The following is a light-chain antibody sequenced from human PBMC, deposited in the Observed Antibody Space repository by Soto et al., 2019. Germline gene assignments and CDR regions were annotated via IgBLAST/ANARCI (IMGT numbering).Light chain of an antibody. CDR3: QQFNGFPLT. Sequence: IQLTQSPSSLSASVGDRVTITCRAGQDIASALAGYQQRPGKAPKLVLYDASNLEAGVPSRFSGSGSRTDFTLSITSLRPEDFSTYYCQQFNGFPLTFGGGTKVQIK. V-gene: IGKV1-13*02. CDR2: DAS. CDR1: QDIASA. J-gene: IGKJ4*01.